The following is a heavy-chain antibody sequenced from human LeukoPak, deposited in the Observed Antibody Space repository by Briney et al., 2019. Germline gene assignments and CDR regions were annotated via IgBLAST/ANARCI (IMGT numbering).Heavy chain of an antibody. CDR3: ARVFRDWDDAFDI. Sequence: SVKVSCKASGGTFSSYAISWVRQAPGQGLEWMGGIILIFGTANYAQKFQGRVTITTDESTSTAYMELSSLRSEDTAVYYCARVFRDWDDAFDIWGQGTMVTVSS. CDR1: GGTFSSYA. CDR2: IILIFGTA. J-gene: IGHJ3*02. D-gene: IGHD1-26*01. V-gene: IGHV1-69*05.